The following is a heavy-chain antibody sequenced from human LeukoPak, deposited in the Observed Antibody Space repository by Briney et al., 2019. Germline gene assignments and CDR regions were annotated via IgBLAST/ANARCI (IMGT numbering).Heavy chain of an antibody. Sequence: GGSLRLSCSASGFTFSIYAMHWVRQAPGKGLEYLSAINNNGGTTNYADSVRGRFTISRDNFKNTLYLQMSSLRPEDTALYYCVKTMVTFGGIIRADAFDIWGQGTMVTVSS. V-gene: IGHV3-64D*06. CDR1: GFTFSIYA. D-gene: IGHD3-16*01. CDR3: VKTMVTFGGIIRADAFDI. J-gene: IGHJ3*02. CDR2: INNNGGTT.